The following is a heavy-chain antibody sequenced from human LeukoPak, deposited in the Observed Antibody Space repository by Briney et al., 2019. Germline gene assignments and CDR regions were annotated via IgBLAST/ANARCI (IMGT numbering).Heavy chain of an antibody. V-gene: IGHV4-61*01. CDR1: AGSASGGRFY. CDR3: AREGYYDFWSGDRGANWFDP. Sequence: PSETLSLTCSVSAGSASGGRFYWSCIRQPPGKRLEWFGNIYYSGSTNYNPSLNSRVSISVDTSKNQLYLQLSSVTVADTAVYYCAREGYYDFWSGDRGANWFDPWGQGTLVTVSS. D-gene: IGHD3-3*01. CDR2: IYYSGST. J-gene: IGHJ5*02.